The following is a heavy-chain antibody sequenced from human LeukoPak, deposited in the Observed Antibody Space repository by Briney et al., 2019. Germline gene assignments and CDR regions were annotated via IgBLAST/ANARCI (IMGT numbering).Heavy chain of an antibody. Sequence: GRSLRLSWAAPGFTSSSYAMSWVSQAPGKGLEWVSAISGSGGSTYYADSVKGWFTISRDNSKNTLYLQMNSLRGEDTAVYYCAKNGEYDFWSGYLICMDVWGQGTTVTVSS. V-gene: IGHV3-23*01. CDR2: ISGSGGST. CDR1: GFTSSSYA. CDR3: AKNGEYDFWSGYLICMDV. D-gene: IGHD3-3*01. J-gene: IGHJ6*02.